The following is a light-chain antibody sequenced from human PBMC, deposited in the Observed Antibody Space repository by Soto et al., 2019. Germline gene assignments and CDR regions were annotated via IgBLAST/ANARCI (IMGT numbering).Light chain of an antibody. V-gene: IGKV3D-20*02. Sequence: EILLTQYPGTLSLSPGERATLSCRAIQSVSPSSLAWYQQRPGQSPRLLIYGASSRATGIPDRFSGRGSGTDFTLTISDVQPEDFALYYCQQRSNWPPITVGQGTRLEIK. J-gene: IGKJ5*01. CDR3: QQRSNWPPIT. CDR2: GAS. CDR1: QSVSPSS.